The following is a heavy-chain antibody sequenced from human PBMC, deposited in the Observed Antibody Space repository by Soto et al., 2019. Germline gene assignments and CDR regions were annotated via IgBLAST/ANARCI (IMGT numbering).Heavy chain of an antibody. J-gene: IGHJ3*02. Sequence: SGPTLVNPTQTLTLTCTFSGFSPSTSGMCVSWIRQPPGKALEWLARIDWDDDKYYSTSLKTRLTISKDTSKNQVVLTMTNMDPVDTATYYCARIDYGDYGRAFDIWGQGTMVTVSS. CDR2: IDWDDDK. V-gene: IGHV2-70*11. CDR1: GFSPSTSGMC. CDR3: ARIDYGDYGRAFDI. D-gene: IGHD4-17*01.